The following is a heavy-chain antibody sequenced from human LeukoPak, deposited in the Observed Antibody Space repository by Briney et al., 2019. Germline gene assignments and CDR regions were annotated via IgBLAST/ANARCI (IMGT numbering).Heavy chain of an antibody. V-gene: IGHV1-18*01. CDR3: AREVTMKGYYFDY. J-gene: IGHJ4*02. D-gene: IGHD3-22*01. CDR2: ISAYNGNT. Sequence: ASVKVSCKASGYTFTSYGISWVRQAPGQGLEWMGWISAYNGNTNYAQKLQGRVTMTTDTSTSTAYTELRSLRSDDTAVYYCAREVTMKGYYFDYWGQGTLVTVSS. CDR1: GYTFTSYG.